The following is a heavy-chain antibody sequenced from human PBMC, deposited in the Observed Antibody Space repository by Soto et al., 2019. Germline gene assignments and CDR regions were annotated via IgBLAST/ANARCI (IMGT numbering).Heavy chain of an antibody. D-gene: IGHD6-19*01. J-gene: IGHJ4*02. CDR3: AKATTNGGWFNPFDS. Sequence: GGSLRLSCTASGFTLSTYGMHWVRQAPGRGLEWVAVISYDGSNEYYGDSVKGRFTISRDNSRDTLFLQMNSLTADDTAVYYCAKATTNGGWFNPFDSWGQGALVTVSS. CDR1: GFTLSTYG. CDR2: ISYDGSNE. V-gene: IGHV3-30*18.